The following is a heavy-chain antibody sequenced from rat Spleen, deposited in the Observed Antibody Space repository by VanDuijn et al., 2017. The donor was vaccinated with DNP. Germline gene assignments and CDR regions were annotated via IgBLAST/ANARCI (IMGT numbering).Heavy chain of an antibody. J-gene: IGHJ2*01. CDR2: LNSAGSI. CDR1: GYSITSCCR. V-gene: IGHV3-3*01. D-gene: IGHD1-6*01. Sequence: EVQLQESGPGLVKPSQSLSLTCSVTGYSITSCCRWTWIRKFPGNKLEWMGYLNSAGSIEYNPSLKGRISITSDTSKNQFFLQVNSVTTDDTATYYCTRGDILRSFDYWGQGVMVTVSS. CDR3: TRGDILRSFDY.